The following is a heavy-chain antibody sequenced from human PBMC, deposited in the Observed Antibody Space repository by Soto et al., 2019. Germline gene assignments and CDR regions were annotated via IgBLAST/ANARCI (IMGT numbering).Heavy chain of an antibody. J-gene: IGHJ2*01. CDR1: GGSINSYY. CDR3: ASPSMVRGVIRYFDL. CDR2: IYYSGST. V-gene: IGHV4-59*08. D-gene: IGHD3-10*01. Sequence: QVQLQESGPGLVKPSETLSLTCTVSGGSINSYYWSWIRQPPGKGLEWIGYIYYSGSTNYNPSLKSRVTISVDTSKNQFSLKLSSVTAADTAVYYCASPSMVRGVIRYFDLWGRGTLVTVSS.